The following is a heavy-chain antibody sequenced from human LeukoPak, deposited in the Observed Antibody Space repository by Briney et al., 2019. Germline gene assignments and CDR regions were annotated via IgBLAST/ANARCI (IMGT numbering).Heavy chain of an antibody. CDR2: ISAYNGNT. CDR1: GYTFTSYG. V-gene: IGHV1-18*01. D-gene: IGHD6-19*01. Sequence: GASVKVSCKASGYTFTSYGISWVRQAPGQGLEWMGWISAYNGNTNYAQKLQGRVTMTRDTSTSTVYMELSSLRSEDTAVYYCASSSGWYTDAFDIWGQGTMVTVSS. CDR3: ASSSGWYTDAFDI. J-gene: IGHJ3*02.